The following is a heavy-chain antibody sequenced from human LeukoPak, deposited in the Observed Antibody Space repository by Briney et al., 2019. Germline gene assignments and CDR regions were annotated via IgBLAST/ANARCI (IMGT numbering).Heavy chain of an antibody. CDR1: GLTFSSSW. V-gene: IGHV3-7*01. J-gene: IGHJ4*02. Sequence: GGSLRLSCAVSGLTFSSSWMDWVRQAPGKGLEWVASINPDGNKKYSADSVKGRFTISRDNAKNTLYLQVNNLRAEDTAVYYCARGPNSNWSGLDFWGQGTLLTVSS. CDR2: INPDGNKK. CDR3: ARGPNSNWSGLDF. D-gene: IGHD6-6*01.